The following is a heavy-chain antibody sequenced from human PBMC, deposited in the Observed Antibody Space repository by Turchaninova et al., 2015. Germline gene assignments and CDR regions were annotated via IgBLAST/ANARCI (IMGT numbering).Heavy chain of an antibody. D-gene: IGHD3-3*01. CDR3: ARLQILRFLEWLPGAFDI. CDR1: GFTFSSYW. V-gene: IGHV3-7*03. J-gene: IGHJ3*02. Sequence: EVQLVESGGGLVETGGSLRLSCAGSGFTFSSYWMSWVCTAPGKGVGGGADGKHDGRGKYYLDVVKARFNNTRDNAKTLRLLKMNSLRAEDTAVYYCARLQILRFLEWLPGAFDIWGQGTMVTVSS. CDR2: GKHDGRGK.